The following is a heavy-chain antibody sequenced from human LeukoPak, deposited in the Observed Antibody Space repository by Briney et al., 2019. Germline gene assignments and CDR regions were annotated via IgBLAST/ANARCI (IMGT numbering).Heavy chain of an antibody. J-gene: IGHJ4*02. CDR2: ISYDGSNK. CDR3: ARDSRRRYYDILTGRYYFDY. D-gene: IGHD3-9*01. V-gene: IGHV3-30-3*01. Sequence: GRSLRLSCAASGFTFSSYAMHWVRQAPGKGLEWVAVISYDGSNKYYADSVKGRFTISRDNSKNTLYLQMNSLRAEDTAVYYCARDSRRRYYDILTGRYYFDYWGQGTLATVSS. CDR1: GFTFSSYA.